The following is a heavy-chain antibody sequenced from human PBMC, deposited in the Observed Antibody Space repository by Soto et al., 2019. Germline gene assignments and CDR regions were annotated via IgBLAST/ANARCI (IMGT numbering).Heavy chain of an antibody. Sequence: EVQLVQSGGEVKKPGESLKISCKGSGYSFPTYWISWVRQMPGKGLEWMGRIDPSDSYTSYRPSFQGHVTISVDKSISTAYLQLSSLQASDTAMYYCARHKKNADPLLDYWRQGTLVTVSS. J-gene: IGHJ4*02. CDR2: IDPSDSYT. CDR3: ARHKKNADPLLDY. V-gene: IGHV5-10-1*03. D-gene: IGHD2-8*01. CDR1: GYSFPTYW.